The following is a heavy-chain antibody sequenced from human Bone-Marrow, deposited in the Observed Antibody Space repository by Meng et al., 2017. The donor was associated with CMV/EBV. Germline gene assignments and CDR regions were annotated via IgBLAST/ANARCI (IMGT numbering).Heavy chain of an antibody. J-gene: IGHJ5*02. CDR1: GGSISSGDYY. Sequence: CTVSGGSISSGDYYWGWIRQPPGKGLEWIGYIYYSGSTYYNPSLKSRVTISVDTSKNQFSLKLSSVTAADTAVYYCARGNSVFWSSWGQGTLVTVSS. V-gene: IGHV4-30-4*08. CDR3: ARGNSVFWSS. D-gene: IGHD3-3*01. CDR2: IYYSGST.